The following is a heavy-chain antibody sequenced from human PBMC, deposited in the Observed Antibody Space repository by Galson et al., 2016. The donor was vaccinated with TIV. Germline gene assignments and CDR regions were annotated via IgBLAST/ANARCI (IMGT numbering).Heavy chain of an antibody. V-gene: IGHV1-2*02. Sequence: SVKVSCKASGDTFTGYYVHWVRQAPGQGLEWMGWIDPRSVATNYAQKFQGRVTMTRDTSISTAHMELNRLTPDDTAVYYCARARYGDYFDYWGQGTLVTVSS. D-gene: IGHD4-17*01. CDR3: ARARYGDYFDY. J-gene: IGHJ4*02. CDR1: GDTFTGYY. CDR2: IDPRSVAT.